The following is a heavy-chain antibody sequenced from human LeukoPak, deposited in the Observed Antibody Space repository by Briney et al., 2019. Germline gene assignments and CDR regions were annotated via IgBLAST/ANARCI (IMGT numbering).Heavy chain of an antibody. J-gene: IGHJ4*02. Sequence: SETLSLTCAVSGYSISSYKWWGWIRQSPGKGLEWIGYIYHSGSTYYNPSLKSRATMSVDKSKNQFSLKLTSVTAGDTAVYYCARTHSSGFSFDYWGQGTLVTVSS. V-gene: IGHV4-28*01. D-gene: IGHD6-19*01. CDR3: ARTHSSGFSFDY. CDR2: IYHSGST. CDR1: GYSISSYKW.